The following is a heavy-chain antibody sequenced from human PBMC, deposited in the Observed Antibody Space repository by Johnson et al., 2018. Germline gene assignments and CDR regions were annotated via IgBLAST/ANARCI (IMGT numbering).Heavy chain of an antibody. V-gene: IGHV3-48*04. J-gene: IGHJ3*02. CDR1: GFTFSDYA. CDR2: ITGSSGTI. Sequence: VQLVESGGGVVQPGRSLRLSCAASGFTFSDYAMHWVRQAPGKGLEWVSYITGSSGTIWYADSVKGRFTISRDNAKTSVFLQMDSLRADDTAVYYCVKDQACAFDIWGQGTMVTVSS. CDR3: VKDQACAFDI.